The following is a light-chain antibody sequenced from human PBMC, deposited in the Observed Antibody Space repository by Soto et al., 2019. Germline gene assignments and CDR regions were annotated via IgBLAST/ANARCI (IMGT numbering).Light chain of an antibody. CDR2: EDN. J-gene: IGLJ3*02. CDR3: QSYGDNNQV. Sequence: NFMLTQPHSVSESPGKTVTISCTGSSGSIASNYVQWFQQRPGSVPTTVIYEDNKRPSGVPDRFSGSIDSSSNSASLTISGLKTEDEADYYCQSYGDNNQVFGGGTKLTVL. V-gene: IGLV6-57*02. CDR1: SGSIASNY.